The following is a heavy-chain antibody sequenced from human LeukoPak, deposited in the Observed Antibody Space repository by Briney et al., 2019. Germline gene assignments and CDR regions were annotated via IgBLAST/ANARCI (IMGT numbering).Heavy chain of an antibody. J-gene: IGHJ4*02. D-gene: IGHD1-1*01. CDR3: ARSWKYYFDY. Sequence: AETLSLTCAVYGGSFSGYYWSWIRQPPGKGLEWIGEINHSGSTNYNPSLKSRVTISVDTSKNQFSLKLSSVTAADTAVYYCARSWKYYFDYWGQGTL. CDR1: GGSFSGYY. CDR2: INHSGST. V-gene: IGHV4-34*01.